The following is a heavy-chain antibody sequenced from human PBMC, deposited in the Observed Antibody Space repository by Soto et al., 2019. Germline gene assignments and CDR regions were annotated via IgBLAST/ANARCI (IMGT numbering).Heavy chain of an antibody. CDR2: ISSSSSTI. Sequence: GGSLRLSCAASGFAFSSYSMNWVRQAPGKGLEWVSYISSSSSTIYYADSVKGRFTISRDNAKNSLYLQMNSLRAEDTAVYYCARHPERIAEIGWFDPWGQGTLVTVSS. CDR1: GFAFSSYS. J-gene: IGHJ5*02. CDR3: ARHPERIAEIGWFDP. V-gene: IGHV3-48*01. D-gene: IGHD6-13*01.